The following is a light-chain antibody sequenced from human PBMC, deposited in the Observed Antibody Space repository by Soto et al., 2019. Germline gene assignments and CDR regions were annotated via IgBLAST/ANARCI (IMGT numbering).Light chain of an antibody. CDR3: QQHYIAPPT. CDR2: WAS. V-gene: IGKV4-1*01. J-gene: IGKJ3*01. CDR1: QTVLHNSNDKNY. Sequence: DIVMTQSPDSLSVSLGERATINCKSSQTVLHNSNDKNYLAWYQQIPGQSLKLLINWASLRQPGVPDRFSGIGSGTDFSLTISSLQAEDVAIYYCQQHYIAPPTFGPGTTVDVK.